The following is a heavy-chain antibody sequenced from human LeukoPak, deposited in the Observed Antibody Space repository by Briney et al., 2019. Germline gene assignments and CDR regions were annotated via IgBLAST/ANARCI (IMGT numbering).Heavy chain of an antibody. Sequence: GGSLRPSCAASGFTLSSYGMHWVRQAPGKGLEWVALIWYDGSNKYYTDSVKGRFTISRDNSKNTLYLQMNSLRAEDTAVYYCARGQYSPDSWGQGNLVTVSS. V-gene: IGHV3-33*01. J-gene: IGHJ4*02. CDR3: ARGQYSPDS. CDR2: IWYDGSNK. D-gene: IGHD2-15*01. CDR1: GFTLSSYG.